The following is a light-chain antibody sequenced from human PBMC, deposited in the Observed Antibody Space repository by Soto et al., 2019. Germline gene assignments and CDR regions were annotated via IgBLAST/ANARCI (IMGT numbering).Light chain of an antibody. CDR3: QQYNTWPPYT. V-gene: IGKV3-15*01. J-gene: IGKJ2*01. CDR1: QSVSSN. Sequence: EIVMTQSPATLSLSPGERATLSCRASQSVSSNLAWYQQKPGQAPRLLIYGASTRATGIPARFSGSGSGTEFSLTIGSLLSEDFAVYYCQQYNTWPPYTCGQGTKLEIK. CDR2: GAS.